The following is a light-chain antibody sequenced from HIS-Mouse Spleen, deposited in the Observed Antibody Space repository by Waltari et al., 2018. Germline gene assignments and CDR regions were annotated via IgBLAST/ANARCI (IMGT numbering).Light chain of an antibody. CDR2: KAS. V-gene: IGKV1-5*03. J-gene: IGKJ4*01. Sequence: DIQMIQSPSTLSASVGDRVTITCRASQSISSWLAWYQQKPGKAPKLLIYKASSLESGVPSRFSGSGSGTEFTLTISSLQPDDFATYYCQQYDNLLTFGGGTKVEIK. CDR3: QQYDNLLT. CDR1: QSISSW.